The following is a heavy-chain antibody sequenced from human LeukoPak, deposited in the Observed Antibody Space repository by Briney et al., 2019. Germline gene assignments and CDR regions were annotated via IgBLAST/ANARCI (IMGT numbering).Heavy chain of an antibody. CDR2: IYTSGST. J-gene: IGHJ4*02. CDR1: GGSISSGSYY. D-gene: IGHD3-22*01. CDR3: ARGGSGYYSIWTAGRGYYFDY. Sequence: PSETLSLTCTVSGGSISSGSYYWSWIRQPAGKGLEWIGRIYTSGSTNYNPSLKSRVTMSVDTSKNQFSLKLSSVTAADTAVYYCARGGSGYYSIWTAGRGYYFDYWGQGTLVTVSS. V-gene: IGHV4-61*02.